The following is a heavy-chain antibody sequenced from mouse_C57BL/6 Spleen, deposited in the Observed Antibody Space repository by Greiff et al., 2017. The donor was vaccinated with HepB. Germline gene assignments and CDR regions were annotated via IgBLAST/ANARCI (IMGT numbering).Heavy chain of an antibody. CDR3: ARGGGSSFYWYFDV. CDR2: INPNNGGT. V-gene: IGHV1-26*01. J-gene: IGHJ1*03. D-gene: IGHD1-1*01. CDR1: GYTFTDYY. Sequence: VQLQQSGPELVKPGASVKISCKASGYTFTDYYMNWVKQSHGKSLEWIGDINPNNGGTSYNQKFKGKATLTVDKSSSTAYMELRSLTSEDSAVYYCARGGGSSFYWYFDVWGTGTTVTVSS.